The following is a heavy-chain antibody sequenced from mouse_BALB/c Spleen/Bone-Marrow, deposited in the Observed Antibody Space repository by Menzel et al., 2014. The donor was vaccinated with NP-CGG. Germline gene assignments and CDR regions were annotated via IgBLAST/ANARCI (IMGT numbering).Heavy chain of an antibody. CDR1: GFTFSNYW. Sequence: EVQVVESGGGLVQPGGSMKLSCVASGFTFSNYWMNWVRQSPEKGLEWVAEIRLKSNNYATHYAESVKGRFTISRDDSKSSVYLQMNNLRAEDTGIYYRTRITGKFDYWGQGTTLTVSS. D-gene: IGHD4-1*01. CDR2: IRLKSNNYAT. J-gene: IGHJ2*01. CDR3: TRITGKFDY. V-gene: IGHV6-6*02.